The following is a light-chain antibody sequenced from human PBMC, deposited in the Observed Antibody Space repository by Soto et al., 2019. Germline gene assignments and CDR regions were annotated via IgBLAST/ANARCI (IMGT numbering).Light chain of an antibody. J-gene: IGKJ1*01. Sequence: DIQMTQSPSTLSASVGDRLNISWRASQSISSWLSCYQQKPGKAPKLLIYDASSLESGVPSRFSGSGSGTEFTLTISSLQPDDFATYSCKQYNSYSRTFGKGTKVDIK. CDR2: DAS. V-gene: IGKV1-5*01. CDR3: KQYNSYSRT. CDR1: QSISSW.